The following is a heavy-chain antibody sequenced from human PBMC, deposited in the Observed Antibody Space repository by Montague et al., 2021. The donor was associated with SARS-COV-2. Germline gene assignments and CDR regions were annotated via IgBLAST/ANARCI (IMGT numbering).Heavy chain of an antibody. Sequence: CAISGDSVSSNRATWHWIRQSPSRGLEWLGRTYYRSRRSNDYAVSVRSRIIINPDTSTNQFSLQLSSVTPEDTAVYFCARERWAVGVSFDYWGQGTLVTVSS. CDR3: ARERWAVGVSFDY. V-gene: IGHV6-1*01. J-gene: IGHJ4*02. D-gene: IGHD1-26*01. CDR1: GDSVSSNRAT. CDR2: TYYRSRRSN.